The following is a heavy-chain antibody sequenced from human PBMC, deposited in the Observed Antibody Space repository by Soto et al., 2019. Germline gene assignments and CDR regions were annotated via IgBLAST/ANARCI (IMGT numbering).Heavy chain of an antibody. CDR1: GVSISSGHDY. CDR2: IYYSGST. CDR3: ARVSGTYSSFLDY. D-gene: IGHD5-18*01. J-gene: IGHJ4*02. V-gene: IGHV4-39*01. Sequence: QLQLQESGPGLVKPSETLSLTCTVSGVSISSGHDYWGWIRQPPGKGLEWIGSIYYSGSTYYNPSLKSRVTISADTSKNPFSLRLSSVTAADTAVYYCARVSGTYSSFLDYWGQGTLVTVSS.